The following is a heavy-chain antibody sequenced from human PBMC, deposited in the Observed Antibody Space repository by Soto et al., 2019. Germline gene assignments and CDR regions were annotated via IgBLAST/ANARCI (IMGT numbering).Heavy chain of an antibody. Sequence: AGGSLRLSCAASGFTFNSYGMHWVRQAPGKGLEWVSVIWSAGNTYYADSVRGRFTISRDNSKNTLYLEMSSLRADDTAVYYCAREAPMDVWGQGTTVTVSS. CDR1: GFTFNSYG. J-gene: IGHJ6*02. V-gene: IGHV3-53*01. CDR2: IWSAGNT. CDR3: AREAPMDV.